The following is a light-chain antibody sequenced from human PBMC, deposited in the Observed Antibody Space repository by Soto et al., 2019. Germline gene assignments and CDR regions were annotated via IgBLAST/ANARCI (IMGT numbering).Light chain of an antibody. CDR3: MQATQPYT. V-gene: IGKV2-24*01. CDR2: KIS. J-gene: IGKJ2*01. CDR1: PSPVHIAGNTH. Sequence: DIVLTQTRLSSPVTLGQPASISCRSSPSPVHIAGNTHFNWLQQRPGQPPRLPTYKISNGFAGVPDRFSGRGGGTDFTVKISRVEADDVGLYCCMQATQPYTFGQGTRLEIK.